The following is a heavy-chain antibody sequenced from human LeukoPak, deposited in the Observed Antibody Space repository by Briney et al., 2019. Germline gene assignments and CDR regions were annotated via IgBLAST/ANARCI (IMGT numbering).Heavy chain of an antibody. Sequence: ASVKVSCKASGYSFTSYGFSWVRQAPGQGLEWMGWISAYNGDTNYAQKLQGRVTMTTDTSTSTAYMELRSLRSDDMAVYYCARGLQENLAWLTAFSAFDVWGPGTMVTVSS. CDR2: ISAYNGDT. D-gene: IGHD5-24*01. CDR1: GYSFTSYG. V-gene: IGHV1-18*03. J-gene: IGHJ3*01. CDR3: ARGLQENLAWLTAFSAFDV.